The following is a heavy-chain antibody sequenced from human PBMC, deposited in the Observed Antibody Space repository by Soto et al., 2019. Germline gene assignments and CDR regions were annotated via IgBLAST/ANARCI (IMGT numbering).Heavy chain of an antibody. Sequence: RHSKAAFELNFINHGMRRISQETGKGLEWVAVISYDGSNKYYADSVKGRFTISRDNSKNTLYLQMNSLIAEDTAVYYGANRGDNWNYFDYWGQGTLVTVSS. CDR2: ISYDGSNK. V-gene: IGHV3-30*18. CDR3: ANRGDNWNYFDY. D-gene: IGHD1-20*01. J-gene: IGHJ4*02. CDR1: ELNFINHG.